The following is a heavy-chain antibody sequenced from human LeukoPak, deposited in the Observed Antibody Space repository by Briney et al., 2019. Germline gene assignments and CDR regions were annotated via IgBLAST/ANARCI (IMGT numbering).Heavy chain of an antibody. V-gene: IGHV3-23*01. CDR3: ARSQMGFDY. D-gene: IGHD5-24*01. Sequence: PGGSLRLSCAASGFTFSSHGMSWVRQAPGKGLEWVSAISASGGSTYYADSVKGRFTISRDNSKNTLYLLMSSLRAEDTAVYYCARSQMGFDYWGQGTLVTVSS. J-gene: IGHJ4*02. CDR2: ISASGGST. CDR1: GFTFSSHG.